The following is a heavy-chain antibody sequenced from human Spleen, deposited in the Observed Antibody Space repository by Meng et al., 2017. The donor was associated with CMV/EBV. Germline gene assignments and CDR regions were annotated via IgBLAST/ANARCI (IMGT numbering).Heavy chain of an antibody. V-gene: IGHV4-59*01. J-gene: IGHJ6*02. CDR1: GGSTSSYY. D-gene: IGHD3-3*01. CDR3: ARDTYDFWSGYSNGLDV. CDR2: IHYSGST. Sequence: GSLRLSCTVSGGSTSSYYWSWIRQSPGKGLEWIGYIHYSGSTNYNPSLKSRVTISIHTSKNHFSLKLSSVTAADTAVYYCARDTYDFWSGYSNGLDVWGQGTTVTVSS.